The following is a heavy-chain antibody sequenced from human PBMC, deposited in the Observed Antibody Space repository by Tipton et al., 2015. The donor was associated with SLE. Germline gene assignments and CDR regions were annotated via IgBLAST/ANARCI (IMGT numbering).Heavy chain of an antibody. V-gene: IGHV4-59*12. J-gene: IGHJ5*01. D-gene: IGHD2-21*02. Sequence: TLSLTCTVSGGSISGYHWSWLRQPPGKGLEWIGYISYTETTKYNPSLESRVIISVDTSKNTLYLHMNSLRAEDTAVYYCAREAMTYDSWGQGTLVTVSS. CDR2: ISYTETT. CDR1: GGSISGYH. CDR3: AREAMTYDS.